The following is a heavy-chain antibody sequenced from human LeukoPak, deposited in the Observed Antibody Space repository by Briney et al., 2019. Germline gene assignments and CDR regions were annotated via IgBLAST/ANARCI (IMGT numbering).Heavy chain of an antibody. CDR3: ASQKTLVRGAIRLFDASDI. J-gene: IGHJ3*02. V-gene: IGHV4-39*01. CDR1: GGSISSNSYF. D-gene: IGHD3-10*01. CDR2: IHYSGSI. Sequence: SETLSLTGTVSGGSISSNSYFWGWIRQPPGKGLEWIGIIHYSGSIYYSPSLKSRLSISIDTSKNQFSLKLSSVTAADTAVYYCASQKTLVRGAIRLFDASDIWGQGTVVTVSS.